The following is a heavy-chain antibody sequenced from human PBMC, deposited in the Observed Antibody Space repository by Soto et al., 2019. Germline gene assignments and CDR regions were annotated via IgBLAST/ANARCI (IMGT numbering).Heavy chain of an antibody. Sequence: SVKVSCKASGYTFTGYYMHWVRQAPGPVPRWMRYINPNSGGTTYAQEFQGWVTMTRDTSISAAYMELSRLRSDDTAVYYCARGGFTYYDILTERYGMDVWGQGTMVTVSS. CDR3: ARGGFTYYDILTERYGMDV. CDR1: GYTFTGYY. CDR2: INPNSGGT. V-gene: IGHV1-2*04. D-gene: IGHD3-9*01. J-gene: IGHJ6*02.